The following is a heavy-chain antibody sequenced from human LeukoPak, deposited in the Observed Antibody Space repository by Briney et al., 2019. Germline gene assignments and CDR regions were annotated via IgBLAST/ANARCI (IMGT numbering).Heavy chain of an antibody. CDR3: AKGLSTRGDFDN. V-gene: IGHV3-9*01. Sequence: GGSLRLSCAVSEFTFDDYSMHWVRQAPGKGLAWVSGISWNSGDKGYADSVKGRFTISRDNAKNSLYLQMNSLRAEDTSLYYCAKGLSTRGDFDNCGQGTLGTASS. CDR1: EFTFDDYS. CDR2: ISWNSGDK. D-gene: IGHD3-10*01. J-gene: IGHJ4*02.